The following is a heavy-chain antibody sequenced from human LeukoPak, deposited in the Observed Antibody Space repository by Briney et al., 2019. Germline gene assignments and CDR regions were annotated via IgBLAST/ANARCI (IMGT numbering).Heavy chain of an antibody. CDR1: GYTFTSYG. J-gene: IGHJ4*02. D-gene: IGHD6-13*01. V-gene: IGHV1-18*01. CDR3: ARDRREYIAAAGPPDFDY. Sequence: ASVTVSCKASGYTFTSYGISWVRQAPGQGLEWMGWISAYNGNTNYAQKLQGRVTMTTDTSTSTAYMELRSLRSDDTAVYYCARDRREYIAAAGPPDFDYWGQGTLVTVSS. CDR2: ISAYNGNT.